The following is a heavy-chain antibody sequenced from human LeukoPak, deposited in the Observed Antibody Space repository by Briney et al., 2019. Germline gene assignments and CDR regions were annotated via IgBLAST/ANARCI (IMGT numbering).Heavy chain of an antibody. V-gene: IGHV3-30*18. Sequence: GRSLRLSCAASGFTFSSYGMHWVRQAPGKGLEWVAVISYDGSNKYYADSVKGRFTFSRDNPKNTLYLQMNSLRAEDTAVYYCAKERGCSGGSCYSAAFDIWGQGTMVTVSS. CDR3: AKERGCSGGSCYSAAFDI. CDR2: ISYDGSNK. J-gene: IGHJ3*02. CDR1: GFTFSSYG. D-gene: IGHD2-15*01.